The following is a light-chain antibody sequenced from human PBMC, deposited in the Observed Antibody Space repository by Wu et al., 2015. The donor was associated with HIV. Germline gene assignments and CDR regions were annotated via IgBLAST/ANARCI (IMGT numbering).Light chain of an antibody. CDR1: QSVNNNY. CDR3: QQYGTSPYS. CDR2: GAS. Sequence: IVLTQSPGTLSLSPGARATLSCRASQSVNNNYLGWYQQKPGQAPRLLFYGASYRATGIPDRFSGSGSGTEFTLTISRLEPEDFAVYYCQQYGTSPYSFGRGTKLEI. J-gene: IGKJ2*03. V-gene: IGKV3-20*01.